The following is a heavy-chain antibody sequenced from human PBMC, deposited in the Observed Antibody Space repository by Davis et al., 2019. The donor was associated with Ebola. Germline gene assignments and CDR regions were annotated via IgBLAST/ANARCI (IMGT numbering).Heavy chain of an antibody. J-gene: IGHJ4*02. CDR2: ISGSGCNT. Sequence: SLKIPCAASGLIYSSYAVRCVRQAPEKGLEWVSAISGSGCNTYYADSVKGRFTISRDNSKNTLLLQMNSLRAEDTAVYYCAKGDCSGGICYPDYWGQGTLVTVSS. D-gene: IGHD2-15*01. CDR3: AKGDCSGGICYPDY. V-gene: IGHV3-23*01. CDR1: GLIYSSYA.